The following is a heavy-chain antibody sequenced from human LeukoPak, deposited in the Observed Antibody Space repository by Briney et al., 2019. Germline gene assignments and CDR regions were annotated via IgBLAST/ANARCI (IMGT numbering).Heavy chain of an antibody. Sequence: GGSLRLSCATSGFTFTSYDMSWVRQAPGKGLEWVSAISGSGGSTYYADSVKGRFTISRDNSKNTLYLQMNSLRAEDTAVYYCAKDVLLWFGELSVADWFDPWGQGTLVTVSS. V-gene: IGHV3-23*01. CDR3: AKDVLLWFGELSVADWFDP. CDR1: GFTFTSYD. J-gene: IGHJ5*02. D-gene: IGHD3-10*01. CDR2: ISGSGGST.